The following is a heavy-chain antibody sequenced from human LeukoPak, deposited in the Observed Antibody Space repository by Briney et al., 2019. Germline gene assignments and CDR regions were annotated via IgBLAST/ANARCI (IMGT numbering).Heavy chain of an antibody. J-gene: IGHJ4*02. CDR1: GFTFSTYW. D-gene: IGHD5-24*01. Sequence: QSGGSLRLSCATSGFTFSTYWMSWVRQAPGKGLEWVANIKQDGSEKYYADSVTGRSTISRDNAKNSLYLQMNSLRAEDTAVYYCANGDGFDFWGQGTLVTVSS. CDR2: IKQDGSEK. V-gene: IGHV3-7*01. CDR3: ANGDGFDF.